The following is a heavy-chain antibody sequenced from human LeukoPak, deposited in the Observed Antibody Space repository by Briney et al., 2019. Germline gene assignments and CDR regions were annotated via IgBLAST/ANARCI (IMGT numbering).Heavy chain of an antibody. CDR2: ISINSGGT. CDR3: ARDGTPIHGSGWVYMDV. V-gene: IGHV3-23*01. CDR1: GFTFSSYA. D-gene: IGHD6-25*01. Sequence: GGSLRLSCAASGFTFSSYAMTWVRQAPGKGLEWVSSISINSGGTSYADSVKGRFTISRDNSKNTLYLQMNSLRAEDTAVYYCARDGTPIHGSGWVYMDVWGKGTTVTTSS. J-gene: IGHJ6*04.